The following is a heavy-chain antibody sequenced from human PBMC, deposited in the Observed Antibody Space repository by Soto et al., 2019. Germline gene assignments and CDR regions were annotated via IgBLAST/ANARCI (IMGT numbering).Heavy chain of an antibody. CDR2: IHYSGYT. Sequence: SETLSLTCTVSGDSISRNNYYWGWIRQPPGKGLEWIGAIHYSGYTYYNPSLKNRVTISVDTSKNHFSLKLTSVTAADTAIYYCARPVGVEQQLVHDAFAIWGQGTLVTVSS. D-gene: IGHD6-13*01. CDR3: ARPVGVEQQLVHDAFAI. V-gene: IGHV4-39*02. CDR1: GDSISRNNYY. J-gene: IGHJ3*02.